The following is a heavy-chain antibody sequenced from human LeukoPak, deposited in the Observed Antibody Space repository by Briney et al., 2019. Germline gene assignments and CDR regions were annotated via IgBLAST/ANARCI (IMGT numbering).Heavy chain of an antibody. CDR3: ARYFDSSGRTPGGLDI. V-gene: IGHV3-53*01. J-gene: IGHJ3*02. CDR2: IYSGGST. D-gene: IGHD3-22*01. CDR1: GFTVSSNY. Sequence: QPGGSLRLSCAASGFTVSSNYMSWVRQAPGKGLEWVSIIYSGGSTYYADSVRGRFTISRDNSNNTLYLQMNSLRVEDTAVYYCARYFDSSGRTPGGLDIWGQGTMVTVSS.